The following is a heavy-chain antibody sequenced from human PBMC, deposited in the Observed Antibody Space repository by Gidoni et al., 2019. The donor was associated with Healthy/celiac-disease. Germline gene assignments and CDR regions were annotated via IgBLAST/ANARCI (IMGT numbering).Heavy chain of an antibody. J-gene: IGHJ4*02. CDR2: IWYYGSNT. V-gene: IGHV3-33*01. CDR3: ARGSEDYVWGSYRRLDLYYFDY. Sequence: QVQRVESGGGVVQPGRSLRLSCAAAGFTFGSYGRNWVRQVPGKGLEWVAVIWYYGSNTYYADSVKGRFTISRDNSKNTLYLQMNSLRAEDTAVYYCARGSEDYVWGSYRRLDLYYFDYWGQGTLVTVSS. CDR1: GFTFGSYG. D-gene: IGHD3-16*02.